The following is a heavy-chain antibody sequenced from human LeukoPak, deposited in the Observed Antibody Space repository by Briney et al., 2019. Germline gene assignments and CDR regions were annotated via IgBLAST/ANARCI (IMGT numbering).Heavy chain of an antibody. CDR2: ISANNNNT. J-gene: IGHJ3*02. CDR3: ASHLVGAVDDGAFDI. CDR1: GYSFTTYG. Sequence: ASVKVSCKASGYSFTTYGISWVRQAPGQGLEWMGWISANNNNTDNVQKLQGRVTMTTDTSTSTAYMELRSLRSDDTAVYYCASHLVGAVDDGAFDIWGQGTMVTVSS. V-gene: IGHV1-18*01. D-gene: IGHD1-26*01.